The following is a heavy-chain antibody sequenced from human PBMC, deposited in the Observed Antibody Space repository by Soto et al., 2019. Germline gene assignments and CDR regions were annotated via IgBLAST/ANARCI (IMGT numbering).Heavy chain of an antibody. CDR2: LGAADDP. V-gene: IGHV3-13*05. Sequence: VGSLRLSCAASGFTLSAYDMHWVRQAEGKGLEWVSALGAADDPYYLVSVKGRFTISRENAKNSLYLQMNNLRAGDTAVYYCARAYSGRLPSRADYYYAMDVWGQGTTVTVSS. D-gene: IGHD2-15*01. J-gene: IGHJ6*01. CDR3: ARAYSGRLPSRADYYYAMDV. CDR1: GFTLSAYD.